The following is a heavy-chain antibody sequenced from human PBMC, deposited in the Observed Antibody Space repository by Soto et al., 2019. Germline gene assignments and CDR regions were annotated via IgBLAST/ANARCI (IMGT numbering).Heavy chain of an antibody. J-gene: IGHJ4*02. V-gene: IGHV4-38-2*02. CDR3: ARHLKAVAAAMAY. CDR2: IHYSGST. D-gene: IGHD6-19*01. Sequence: PSETLSLTCTVSGVSVSGSSCWTWIRQAPGMGLEWIGSIHYSGSTQFHPSFKSRVTISVDTSKNEFSLRLRSVTAADTSVYYCARHLKAVAAAMAYWGQGIPVTVSS. CDR1: GVSVSGSSC.